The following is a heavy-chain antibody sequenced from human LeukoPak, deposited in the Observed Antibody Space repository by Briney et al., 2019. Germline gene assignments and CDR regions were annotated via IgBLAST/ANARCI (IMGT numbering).Heavy chain of an antibody. CDR1: GGTFSSYA. D-gene: IGHD1-26*01. J-gene: IGHJ4*02. CDR3: AKDREWELLGPDSYFDY. V-gene: IGHV3-23*01. Sequence: ASVKVSCKASGGTFSSYAMSWVRQAPGKGLEWVSAISGSGKSTQYADSVKGRFTISRDNFKNTLYLQMDSLRAEDTAIYYCAKDREWELLGPDSYFDYWGQGTLVTVSS. CDR2: ISGSGKST.